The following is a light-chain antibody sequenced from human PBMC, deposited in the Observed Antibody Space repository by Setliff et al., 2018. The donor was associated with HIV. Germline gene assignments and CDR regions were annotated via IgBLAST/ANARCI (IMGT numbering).Light chain of an antibody. CDR3: SSYTCTSADV. CDR1: GRDIGGYNY. CDR2: GVT. Sequence: QSALAQPASVSGSPGQSITISCIGTGRDIGGYNYVSWYQQHPGKAPKLIIYGVTKRSSGVSNRFSGSKAGTTASLTISGLQAEDEADYYCSSYTCTSADVFGTVTKVTVL. V-gene: IGLV2-14*03. J-gene: IGLJ1*01.